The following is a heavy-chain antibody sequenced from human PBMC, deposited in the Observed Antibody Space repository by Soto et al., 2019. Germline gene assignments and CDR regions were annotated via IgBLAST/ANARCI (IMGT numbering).Heavy chain of an antibody. CDR2: INAGNGNT. V-gene: IGHV1-3*01. D-gene: IGHD3-22*01. CDR3: ARDQLPYYYDGSDYRAFDI. CDR1: GYTLTSYA. Sequence: GASVKVSCKASGYTLTSYAMHWVRQAPGQRLEWMGWINAGNGNTRYSQNFQGRVTITRDTSASTAYMELSSLRSEDTAVYYCARDQLPYYYDGSDYRAFDIWGQGTMVTVSS. J-gene: IGHJ3*02.